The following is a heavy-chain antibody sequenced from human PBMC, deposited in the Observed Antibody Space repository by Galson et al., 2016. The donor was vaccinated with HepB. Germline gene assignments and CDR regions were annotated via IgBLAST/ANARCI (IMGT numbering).Heavy chain of an antibody. J-gene: IGHJ4*02. CDR2: IYDSEST. V-gene: IGHV4-30-4*01. Sequence: LVKPTQTLSLTCTVSGGSISSGDYYWSWIRQPPGKGLEWIGYIYDSESTYYNPSLKSRVTISVDTSKNQFSLKLTSVTAADTAVYYCATGDYGDYFGYWGQGTMVTVSS. D-gene: IGHD4-17*01. CDR1: GGSISSGDYY. CDR3: ATGDYGDYFGY.